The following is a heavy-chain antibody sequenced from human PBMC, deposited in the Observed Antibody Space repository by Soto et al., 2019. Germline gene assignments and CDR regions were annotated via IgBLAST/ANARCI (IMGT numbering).Heavy chain of an antibody. CDR3: AIETEAGASGAIDH. CDR2: ISAGGGAT. D-gene: IGHD6-13*01. J-gene: IGHJ4*02. CDR1: GFPFNTYA. Sequence: PGGSLRLSCAASGFPFNTYAMSWVRQAPGKGPEWVSAISAGGGATFYTDSVQGRFTLSRDNSKNTLYLQMSSLRAEDTAVYYCAIETEAGASGAIDHSGQGTLVTVSS. V-gene: IGHV3-23*01.